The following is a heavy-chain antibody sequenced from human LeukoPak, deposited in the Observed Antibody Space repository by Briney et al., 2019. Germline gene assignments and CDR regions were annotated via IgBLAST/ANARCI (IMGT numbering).Heavy chain of an antibody. J-gene: IGHJ4*02. Sequence: GGSLRLSCAASGFTFSSYAMSWVRQAPGKGLEWVSAISGSGGSTYYADSVKGRFTISRDNSKNTLYLQMNSLRAEDTAVYYCAKENYDNLTGYSPYYFDYWGQGTLVTVSS. D-gene: IGHD3-9*01. CDR2: ISGSGGST. CDR1: GFTFSSYA. CDR3: AKENYDNLTGYSPYYFDY. V-gene: IGHV3-23*01.